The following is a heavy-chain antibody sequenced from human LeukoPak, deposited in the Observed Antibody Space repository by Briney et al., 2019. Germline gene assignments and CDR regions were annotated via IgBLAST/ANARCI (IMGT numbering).Heavy chain of an antibody. CDR3: ARVDSSNWYESRGYFDS. D-gene: IGHD6-13*01. V-gene: IGHV4-59*01. CDR1: GGSISTYY. Sequence: SETLSLTCTVSGGSISTYYWSWIRQPPGKGLEWIGYIYYTGSTNYNPSLKSRVTISVDTSKNQFSLKLSSVTAADTALYYCARVDSSNWYESRGYFDSWGQGTLVTVSS. CDR2: IYYTGST. J-gene: IGHJ4*02.